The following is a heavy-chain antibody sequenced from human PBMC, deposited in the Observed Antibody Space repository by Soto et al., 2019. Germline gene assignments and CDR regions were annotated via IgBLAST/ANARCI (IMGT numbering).Heavy chain of an antibody. CDR3: ARVIVIVIPGAFDI. CDR1: GFTFSSYS. Sequence: PGGSLRLSCAASGFTFSSYSMNWVRQAPGKGLEWVSYISSSGSTIYYADSVKGRFTISRDNAKNSLYLQMNSLRAEDTAVYYCARVIVIVIPGAFDIWGQGTMVTVSS. J-gene: IGHJ3*02. CDR2: ISSSGSTI. V-gene: IGHV3-48*04. D-gene: IGHD3-16*02.